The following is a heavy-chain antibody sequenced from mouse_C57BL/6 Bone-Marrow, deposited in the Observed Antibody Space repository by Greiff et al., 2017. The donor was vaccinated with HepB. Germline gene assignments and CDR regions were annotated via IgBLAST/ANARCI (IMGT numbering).Heavy chain of an antibody. J-gene: IGHJ3*01. CDR2: IDPSDSET. CDR1: GYTFTSYW. Sequence: QVQLQQPGAELVRPGSSVKLSCKASGYTFTSYWMHWVKQRPIQGLEWIGNIDPSDSETHYNQKFKDKATLTVDKSSSTAYMQLSSLTSEDSAVYYCACVPIATVVAPFAYWGQGTLVTVSA. V-gene: IGHV1-52*01. CDR3: ACVPIATVVAPFAY. D-gene: IGHD1-1*01.